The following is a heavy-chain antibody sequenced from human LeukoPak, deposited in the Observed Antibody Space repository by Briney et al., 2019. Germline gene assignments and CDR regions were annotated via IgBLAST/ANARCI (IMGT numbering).Heavy chain of an antibody. D-gene: IGHD1-26*01. CDR1: GFTFSSYG. V-gene: IGHV3-30*03. Sequence: GGSLRLSCAASGFTFSSYGMRWVRQAPGKGLEWVAVISYDGSNKYYADSVKGRFTISRDNSKNTLYLQMNSLRAEDTAVYYCARNGLGATTPNFDYWGQGTLVTVSS. J-gene: IGHJ4*02. CDR2: ISYDGSNK. CDR3: ARNGLGATTPNFDY.